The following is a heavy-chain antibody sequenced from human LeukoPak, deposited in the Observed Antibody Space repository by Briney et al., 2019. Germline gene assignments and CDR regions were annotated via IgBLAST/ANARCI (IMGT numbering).Heavy chain of an antibody. CDR1: GYSFTSYW. CDR2: IHPGDSDI. J-gene: IGHJ5*02. Sequence: GESLKISCQGSGYSFTSYWIGWVRQMPEKGLEWVGNIHPGDSDIRYSPSFQGQVTISADKSINTAYLQWSSLKASDSAMYYCARHGPSTASAYNWFGPWGQGTLVTVSS. V-gene: IGHV5-51*01. D-gene: IGHD2-2*01. CDR3: ARHGPSTASAYNWFGP.